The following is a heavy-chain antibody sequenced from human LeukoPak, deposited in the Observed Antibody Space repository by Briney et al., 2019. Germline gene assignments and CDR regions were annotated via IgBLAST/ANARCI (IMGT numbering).Heavy chain of an antibody. J-gene: IGHJ4*02. V-gene: IGHV3-30*04. D-gene: IGHD5-24*01. CDR2: ILFDGSNK. Sequence: PGRSLRPSCAASGFTFSSYVMHWVRQAPGKGLELVAVILFDGSNKYYADSVKGRFTISRDNSKNTLYLQVNSLRAEDTAVYYCAREGARRDGYNSGLDYWGQGTLVTVSS. CDR1: GFTFSSYV. CDR3: AREGARRDGYNSGLDY.